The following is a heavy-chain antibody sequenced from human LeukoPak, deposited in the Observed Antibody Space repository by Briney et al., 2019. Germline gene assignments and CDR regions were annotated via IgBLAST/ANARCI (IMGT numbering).Heavy chain of an antibody. J-gene: IGHJ4*02. V-gene: IGHV3-49*04. D-gene: IGHD1-1*01. CDR3: TGGDGNDFAY. CDR2: IRSKAYGGTT. Sequence: GGSLRLSCTASGFTFGDYAMSWVRQAPGKGLEWVGFIRSKAYGGTTEYAASVKGRFTISRDDSKSIAYLQMNSLKTEDTAVYYCTGGDGNDFAYWGQGTLVTVSS. CDR1: GFTFGDYA.